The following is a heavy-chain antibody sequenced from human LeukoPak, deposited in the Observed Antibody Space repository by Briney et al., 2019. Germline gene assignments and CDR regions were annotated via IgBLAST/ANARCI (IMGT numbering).Heavy chain of an antibody. CDR3: ARCNYYDSSGYYYEWFDP. CDR2: INHSGST. D-gene: IGHD3-22*01. CDR1: GGSISSSSYY. J-gene: IGHJ5*02. Sequence: SETLSLTCTVSGGSISSSSYYWGWIRQPPGKGLEWIGEINHSGSTNYNPSLKSRVTISVDTSKNQFSLKLSSVTAADTAVYYCARCNYYDSSGYYYEWFDPWGQGTLVTVSS. V-gene: IGHV4-39*07.